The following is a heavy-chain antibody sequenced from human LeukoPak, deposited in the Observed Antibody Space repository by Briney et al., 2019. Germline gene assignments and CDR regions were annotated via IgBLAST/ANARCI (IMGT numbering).Heavy chain of an antibody. CDR2: ISGRGGRT. CDR3: AKVLGNSWSRFPNWFDP. CDR1: GFTFNDYA. V-gene: IGHV3-23*01. Sequence: GGSLRLSCAASGFTFNDYAMSWVRQAPGKGLEWVSAISGRGGRTYYSDSMKGRFTISRDNSKNTLYLQVHSLRAEDTAIYYCAKVLGNSWSRFPNWFDPWGQGTLVTVSS. D-gene: IGHD6-13*01. J-gene: IGHJ5*02.